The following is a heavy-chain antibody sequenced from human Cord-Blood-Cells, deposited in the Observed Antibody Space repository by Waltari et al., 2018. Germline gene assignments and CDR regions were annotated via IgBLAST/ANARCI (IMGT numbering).Heavy chain of an antibody. V-gene: IGHV1-8*03. CDR1: GYPFTRYD. CDR3: ARVSYDVWSGYYGYYFDY. D-gene: IGHD3-3*01. J-gene: IGHJ4*02. Sequence: QVQLVQSGAEVKKTGASVKVSCKASGYPFTRYDNNWVRQANGQGLEWMGWMNPNRGNPCYAQKFQGRDTITRNTSISTAYMELSSLRSEDTAVYYCARVSYDVWSGYYGYYFDYWGQGTLVTVSS. CDR2: MNPNRGNP.